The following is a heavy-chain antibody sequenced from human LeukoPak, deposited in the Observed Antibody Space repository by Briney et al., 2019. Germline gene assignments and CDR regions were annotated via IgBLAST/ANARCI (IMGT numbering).Heavy chain of an antibody. Sequence: GGSLRLSCAASGFTFSSYSMSWVRQAPGKGLEWVSSISSSSSYIYYADSVKGRFTISRDNAKNSLYLQMNSLRAEDTAVYYCARDPGYCSSTSCPYYYGMDVWGQGTTVTVSS. CDR3: ARDPGYCSSTSCPYYYGMDV. CDR2: ISSSSSYI. J-gene: IGHJ6*02. D-gene: IGHD2-2*03. V-gene: IGHV3-21*01. CDR1: GFTFSSYS.